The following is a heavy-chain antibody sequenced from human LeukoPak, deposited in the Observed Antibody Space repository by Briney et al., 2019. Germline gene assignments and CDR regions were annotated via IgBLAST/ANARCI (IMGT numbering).Heavy chain of an antibody. CDR3: ARDPYSGGGFDY. V-gene: IGHV3-21*01. J-gene: IGHJ4*02. D-gene: IGHD2-15*01. CDR1: GFTFSSYS. Sequence: GGSLRLPCAASGFTFSSYSMNWVRQAPGKGLEWVSSISSSSSYIYYADSVKGRFTISRDNAKNSLYLQMNSLRAEDTAVYYCARDPYSGGGFDYWGQGTLVTVSS. CDR2: ISSSSSYI.